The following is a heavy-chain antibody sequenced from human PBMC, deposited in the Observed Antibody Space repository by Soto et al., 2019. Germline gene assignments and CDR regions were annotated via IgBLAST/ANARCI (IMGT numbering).Heavy chain of an antibody. J-gene: IGHJ4*02. V-gene: IGHV1-8*01. D-gene: IGHD4-4*01. Sequence: VASVTVSCKASRYTLISYDINWVRQATGQGLEWMGWMNPKSANTGYAQNFQGRVTMTRNTSISTAYMELNSLRSEDTAVYYCARSPSWETTVTPYYFDYWGQGTLVTVSS. CDR2: MNPKSANT. CDR3: ARSPSWETTVTPYYFDY. CDR1: RYTLISYD.